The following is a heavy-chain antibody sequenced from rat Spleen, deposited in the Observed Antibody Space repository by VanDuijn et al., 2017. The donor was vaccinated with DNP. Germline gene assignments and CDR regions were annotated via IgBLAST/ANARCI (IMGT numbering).Heavy chain of an antibody. CDR2: INGAGNT. Sequence: EVQLQESGPGLVNPSQSLSLTCSVTGYSITSNFRWSWIRKFPGNKLEWMGYINGAGNTNYNPSLKSRISITRDTSKNQFFLQVNSVTTEDSATYYCAIQLGVFDYWGQGVLVTVSS. D-gene: IGHD5-1*01. J-gene: IGHJ2*01. CDR1: GYSITSNFR. V-gene: IGHV3-3*01. CDR3: AIQLGVFDY.